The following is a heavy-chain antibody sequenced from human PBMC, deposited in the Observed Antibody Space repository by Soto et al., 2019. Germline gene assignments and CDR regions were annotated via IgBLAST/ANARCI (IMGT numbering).Heavy chain of an antibody. Sequence: ASVKVTCNASGYTFTSYGISWVRQAPGQGLEWMGWISAYNGNTNYAQKLQGRVTMTTDTSTSTAYMELRSLRSDDTAVYYCARETGNPYYYYYGMDVWGQGTTVTVSS. V-gene: IGHV1-18*01. CDR2: ISAYNGNT. D-gene: IGHD3-9*01. J-gene: IGHJ6*02. CDR1: GYTFTSYG. CDR3: ARETGNPYYYYYGMDV.